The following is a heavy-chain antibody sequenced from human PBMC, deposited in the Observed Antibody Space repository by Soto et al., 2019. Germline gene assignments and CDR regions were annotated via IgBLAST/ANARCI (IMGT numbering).Heavy chain of an antibody. V-gene: IGHV3-48*02. CDR1: GFTFTTYT. CDR2: ISSRSSNK. D-gene: IGHD2-8*01. CDR3: ARDGLRFGVTDV. J-gene: IGHJ6*02. Sequence: WGSLRLSCAASGFTFTTYTMNFVRHAPCKWLEWVSYISSRSSNKYYADSVKGRFTISRDNAKNSLFLQMNSLRDEDTAVYYCARDGLRFGVTDVWGLGTTVTVSS.